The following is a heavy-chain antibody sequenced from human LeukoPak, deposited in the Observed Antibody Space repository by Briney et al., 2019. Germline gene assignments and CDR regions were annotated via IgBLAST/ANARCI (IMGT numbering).Heavy chain of an antibody. CDR3: AKDLLYYYGSGSSFDY. CDR2: ISYDGSNK. V-gene: IGHV3-30-3*01. J-gene: IGHJ4*02. Sequence: GGSLRLSCAASGFTFSSYAMHWVRQAPGKGLEWVAVISYDGSNKYYADSVKGRFTISRDNSKNTLYLQMNSLRVEDTAVYYCAKDLLYYYGSGSSFDYWGQGTLVTVSS. D-gene: IGHD3-10*01. CDR1: GFTFSSYA.